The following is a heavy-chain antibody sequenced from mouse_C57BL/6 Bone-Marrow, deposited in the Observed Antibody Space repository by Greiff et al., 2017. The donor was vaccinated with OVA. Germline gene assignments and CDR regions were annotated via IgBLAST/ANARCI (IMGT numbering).Heavy chain of an antibody. CDR3: AREKRPLFDKGFAY. J-gene: IGHJ3*01. CDR1: GYTFTSYG. V-gene: IGHV1-81*01. D-gene: IGHD1-3*01. CDR2: IYPRSGNT. Sequence: QVQLQQSGAELARPGASVKLSCKASGYTFTSYGISWVKQRTGQGLEWIGEIYPRSGNTYYNEKFKGKATLTADKSSSTAYMELRSLTSEDSAVYFCAREKRPLFDKGFAYWGQGTLVTVSA.